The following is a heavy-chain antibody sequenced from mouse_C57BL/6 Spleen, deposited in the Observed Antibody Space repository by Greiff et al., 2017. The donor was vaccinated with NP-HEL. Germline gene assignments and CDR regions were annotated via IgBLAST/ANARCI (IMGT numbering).Heavy chain of an antibody. CDR3: ARERGPGFDY. V-gene: IGHV5-4*01. Sequence: EVKVVESGGGLVKPGGSLKLSCAASGFTFSSYAMSWVRQTPEKRLEWVATISDGGSYTYYPDNVKGRFTISRDNAKNNLYLQMSHLKSEDTAMYYCARERGPGFDYWGQGTTLTVSS. CDR1: GFTFSSYA. CDR2: ISDGGSYT. J-gene: IGHJ2*01.